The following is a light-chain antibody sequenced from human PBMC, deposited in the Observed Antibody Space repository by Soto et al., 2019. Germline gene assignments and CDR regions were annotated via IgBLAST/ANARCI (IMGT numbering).Light chain of an antibody. V-gene: IGKV3-20*01. CDR1: QSVSSSY. CDR2: GAS. Sequence: EIVLTQSPGTLSLSPGERATLSCRASQSVSSSYLAWYQQKPGQAPRLLIYGASSRATGIPDRFSGSGSGTKFTLNISRLEPEDFAVYYCQQYGSSQTFGQGTKVEIK. J-gene: IGKJ1*01. CDR3: QQYGSSQT.